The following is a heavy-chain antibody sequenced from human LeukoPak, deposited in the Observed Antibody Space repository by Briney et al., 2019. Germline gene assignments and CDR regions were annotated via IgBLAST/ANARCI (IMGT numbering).Heavy chain of an antibody. V-gene: IGHV1-2*02. CDR3: ARGRVHSWSDAFDI. J-gene: IGHJ3*02. Sequence: GASVRVSCKASGYTFTGNYMRWVRQAPGQGLEWMGWINSDSGGTKYAQKFQGSVIMTRVTSISTAYMELSRLKSDDTAVYYCARGRVHSWSDAFDIWGQGTTVTVSS. CDR1: GYTFTGNY. CDR2: INSDSGGT. D-gene: IGHD1-1*01.